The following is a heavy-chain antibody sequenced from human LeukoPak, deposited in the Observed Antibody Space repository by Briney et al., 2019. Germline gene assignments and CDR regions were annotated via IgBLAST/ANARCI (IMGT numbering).Heavy chain of an antibody. CDR1: GGSISSYY. V-gene: IGHV4-59*01. Sequence: NTSETLSLTRTVSGGSISSYYWSWIRQPPGKGLEWIGYIYYSGSTNYNPSLKSRVTISVDTSKNQFSLKLSSVTAADTAVYFCARTTEGGYTYDYFYYYYMDVWGKGTTVTISS. CDR3: ARTTEGGYTYDYFYYYYMDV. J-gene: IGHJ6*03. D-gene: IGHD5-18*01. CDR2: IYYSGST.